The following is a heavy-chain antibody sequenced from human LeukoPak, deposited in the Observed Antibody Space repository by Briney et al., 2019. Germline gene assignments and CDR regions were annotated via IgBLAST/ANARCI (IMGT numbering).Heavy chain of an antibody. CDR3: ARTFSGNFLYFFDL. CDR2: ISGYDGQT. CDR1: RYTFINYV. V-gene: IGHV1-18*01. D-gene: IGHD3-16*01. Sequence: ASVKVSCKASRYTFINYVVTGVRQAPGQGLEWMGWISGYDGQTKYALKFQSRVTMTTEMSTNTAFMDLSNLTSDDTAVYYCARTFSGNFLYFFDLGGQGTLVTVSS. J-gene: IGHJ4*02.